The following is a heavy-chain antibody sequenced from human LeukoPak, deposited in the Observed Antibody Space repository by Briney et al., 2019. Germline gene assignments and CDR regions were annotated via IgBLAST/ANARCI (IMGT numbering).Heavy chain of an antibody. J-gene: IGHJ4*02. Sequence: YSGSTNYNPSLKSRVTISVDTSRNQFSLKLSSVTAADTAVYYCATTHYDILTGYYGYFDSWGQGTLVTVSS. V-gene: IGHV4-59*08. CDR2: YSGST. CDR3: ATTHYDILTGYYGYFDS. D-gene: IGHD3-9*01.